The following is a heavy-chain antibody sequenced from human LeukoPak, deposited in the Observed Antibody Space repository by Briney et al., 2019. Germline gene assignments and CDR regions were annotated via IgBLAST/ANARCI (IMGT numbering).Heavy chain of an antibody. J-gene: IGHJ4*02. CDR1: GFSFSDHY. CDR2: IRNKANSYGT. Sequence: GGSLRLSCAASGFSFSDHYMDWVRLAPGKGLEWVGRIRNKANSYGTEYAASVKGRFTISRDDSKDSLYLQMNSLRFEDTALYYCTRVRLGAATRYFDYWGQGTLVTVSS. CDR3: TRVRLGAATRYFDY. V-gene: IGHV3-72*01. D-gene: IGHD1-26*01.